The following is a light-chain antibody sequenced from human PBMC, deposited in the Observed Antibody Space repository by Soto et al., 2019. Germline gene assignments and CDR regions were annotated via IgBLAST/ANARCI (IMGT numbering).Light chain of an antibody. CDR2: KDS. Sequence: SYELTQPPSVSVSPGQTARITCSGNALPQQFANWYQQKPGQAPVVVIYKDSERPSGIPERFSGSSSGTTVTLTISGVQAEDEADYYCQSAADSSGTYSVFGGGTKLTVL. CDR1: ALPQQF. V-gene: IGLV3-25*03. J-gene: IGLJ2*01. CDR3: QSAADSSGTYSV.